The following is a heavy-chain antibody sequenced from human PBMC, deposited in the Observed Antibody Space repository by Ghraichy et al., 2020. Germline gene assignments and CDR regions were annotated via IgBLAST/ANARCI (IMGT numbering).Heavy chain of an antibody. D-gene: IGHD5-24*01. J-gene: IGHJ4*02. CDR1: GGSVSSGSYY. Sequence: SETLSLTCTVSGGSVSSGSYYWSWIRQPPGKGLEWIGYIYYSGSTNYNPSLKSRVTISVDTSKNQFSLKLSSVTAADTAVYYCARGDGYNYWYYFDYWGQGTLVTVSS. V-gene: IGHV4-61*01. CDR2: IYYSGST. CDR3: ARGDGYNYWYYFDY.